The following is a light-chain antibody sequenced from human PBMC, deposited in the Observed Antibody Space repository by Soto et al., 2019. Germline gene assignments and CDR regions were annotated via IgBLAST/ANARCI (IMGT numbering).Light chain of an antibody. CDR1: SSDVGSYDL. Sequence: QSARTQPASVSGSPGQSIAISCTGTSSDVGSYDLVSWYQQHPGKAPKLIIYEVTKRPSGVSNRFSGSKSDNTASLTISGLQAEDEADYYCSSYAGFNTGVFGTGTKVTVL. V-gene: IGLV2-23*02. J-gene: IGLJ1*01. CDR2: EVT. CDR3: SSYAGFNTGV.